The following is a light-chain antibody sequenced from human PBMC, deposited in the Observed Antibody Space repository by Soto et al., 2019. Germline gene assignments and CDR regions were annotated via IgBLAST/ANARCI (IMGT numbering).Light chain of an antibody. CDR2: SNN. CDR3: VAWDDSLSGLV. J-gene: IGLJ1*01. CDR1: SANIGNNF. Sequence: QSVLTQPPSASGTPGQRVTISCSGGSANIGNNFVCWYQHLPGTVPKLLIYSNNQRPSGVPDRFSGSKSGSSASLAISGLRSEDEADYYCVAWDDSLSGLVFGTGTKLTVL. V-gene: IGLV1-47*02.